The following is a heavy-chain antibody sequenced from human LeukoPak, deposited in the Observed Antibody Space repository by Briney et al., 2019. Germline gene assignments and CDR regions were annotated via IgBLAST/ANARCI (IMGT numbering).Heavy chain of an antibody. V-gene: IGHV1-69*05. Sequence: SVKVSCKAPGGTFSSYAISWVRQAPGQGLEWMGGIIPIFGTANYAQKFQGRVTITTDESTSTAYMELSSLRSEDTAVYYCATSGGFGKPWVYWGQGTLVTVSS. CDR3: ATSGGFGKPWVY. J-gene: IGHJ4*02. CDR1: GGTFSSYA. CDR2: IIPIFGTA. D-gene: IGHD3-10*01.